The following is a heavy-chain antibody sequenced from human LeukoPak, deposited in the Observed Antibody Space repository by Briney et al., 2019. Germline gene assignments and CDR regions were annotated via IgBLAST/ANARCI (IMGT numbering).Heavy chain of an antibody. J-gene: IGHJ4*02. V-gene: IGHV3-7*01. CDR2: IKQDRSEK. Sequence: GGSLRLXCAASGFTFSTYWMTWVRQAPGKVLEWLANIKQDRSEKYYVDSVKGRFTISRDNAKNSLYLRMNSLTAEDTAVYYCSGQTIGGYFDYWGQGTLVTVSS. D-gene: IGHD3-9*01. CDR3: SGQTIGGYFDY. CDR1: GFTFSTYW.